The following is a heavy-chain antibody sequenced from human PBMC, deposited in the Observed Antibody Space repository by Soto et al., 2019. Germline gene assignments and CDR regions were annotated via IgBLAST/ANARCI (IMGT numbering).Heavy chain of an antibody. V-gene: IGHV3-7*01. CDR3: ARGNWNYYYAFDV. J-gene: IGHJ6*02. CDR2: IKPDGSEQ. Sequence: RVSLRLPSAASEFTFDKYYMTWVVQYPGKGPEWVANIKPDGSEQYYVDSVKGRFTISRDNANNSLYLQMNSLRAEDTAAYFCARGNWNYYYAFDVWGQGPTVTVSS. CDR1: EFTFDKYY. D-gene: IGHD1-20*01.